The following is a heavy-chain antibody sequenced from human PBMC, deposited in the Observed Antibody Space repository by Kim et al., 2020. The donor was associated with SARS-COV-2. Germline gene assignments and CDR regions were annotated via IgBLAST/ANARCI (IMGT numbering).Heavy chain of an antibody. Sequence: SVKVSCKASGGTFSSYAISWVRQAPGQGLEWMGGIIPIFGTANYAQKFQGRVTITADESTSPAYMELSSLRSEDTAVYYCARGGGVTTSHYYYGRDVWGQGTTVTVSS. V-gene: IGHV1-69*13. CDR2: IIPIFGTA. J-gene: IGHJ6*02. CDR1: GGTFSSYA. D-gene: IGHD4-17*01. CDR3: ARGGGVTTSHYYYGRDV.